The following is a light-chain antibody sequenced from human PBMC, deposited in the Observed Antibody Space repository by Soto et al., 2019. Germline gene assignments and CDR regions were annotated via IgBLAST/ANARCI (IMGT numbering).Light chain of an antibody. CDR3: QKYNRSPFT. CDR1: QGIATY. J-gene: IGKJ3*01. V-gene: IGKV1-27*01. CDR2: AAS. Sequence: DIQMTQSPSSLSASVGDRVTITCRASQGIATYLAWYQQKPGKIPQLLISAASTLQSGVPSRFSGSGSGTDFTLTISSLQPEDVATYYCQKYNRSPFTFGPGTKV.